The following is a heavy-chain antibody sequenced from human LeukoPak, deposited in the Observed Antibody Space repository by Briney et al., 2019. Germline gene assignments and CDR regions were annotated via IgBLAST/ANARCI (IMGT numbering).Heavy chain of an antibody. CDR1: GYTFTGYY. V-gene: IGHV1-2*02. Sequence: ASVKVSCKASGYTFTGYYMHWVRQAPGQGLEWMGWINPNSGGANYAQKFQGRVTMTRDTSITTAYIELSSLRSDDAAVFYCARGRPGSGWSFDYWGQGTLVTVSS. J-gene: IGHJ4*02. CDR2: INPNSGGA. CDR3: ARGRPGSGWSFDY. D-gene: IGHD6-19*01.